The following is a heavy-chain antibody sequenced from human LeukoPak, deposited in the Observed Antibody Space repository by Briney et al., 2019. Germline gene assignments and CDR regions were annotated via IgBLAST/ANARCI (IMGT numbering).Heavy chain of an antibody. CDR3: ARELGRVGAFDI. V-gene: IGHV3-33*01. J-gene: IGHJ3*02. CDR2: IWYDGSNK. CDR1: GFTFSSYG. Sequence: PGGSLRLSCAASGFTFSSYGMHWVRQAPGKELEWVAVIWYDGSNKYYADSVKGRFIISRDNSKNTLYLQMNRLRAEDTAAYYCARELGRVGAFDIWGQGTMVTVSS. D-gene: IGHD1-26*01.